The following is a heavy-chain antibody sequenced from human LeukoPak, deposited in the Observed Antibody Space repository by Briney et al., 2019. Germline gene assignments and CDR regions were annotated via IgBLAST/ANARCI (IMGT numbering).Heavy chain of an antibody. J-gene: IGHJ3*02. V-gene: IGHV4-59*01. CDR2: VFYSGST. CDR3: ARDAVTYDAFDI. D-gene: IGHD2-21*02. CDR1: VVSITVYY. Sequence: SNTLFISGTVSVVSITVYYLYCIPQPPEKGLQWIGYVFYSGSTNYNPSLKSRVTISVDTSKNQFSLKLSSVTAADTAVYYCARDAVTYDAFDIWGQGTMVTVSS.